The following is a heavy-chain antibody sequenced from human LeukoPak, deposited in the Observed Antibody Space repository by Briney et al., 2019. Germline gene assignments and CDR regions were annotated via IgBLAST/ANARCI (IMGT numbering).Heavy chain of an antibody. CDR2: ISAYNGNT. CDR3: ARSGYCSSTSCYGRPLNWFDP. CDR1: GYTLTSYG. Sequence: GASVKVSCKASGYTLTSYGISWVRQAPGQGLEWMGWISAYNGNTNYAQKLQGRVTMTIDTSTSTAYMELRSLRSDDTAVYYCARSGYCSSTSCYGRPLNWFDPWGQGTLVTVSS. V-gene: IGHV1-18*04. J-gene: IGHJ5*02. D-gene: IGHD2-2*01.